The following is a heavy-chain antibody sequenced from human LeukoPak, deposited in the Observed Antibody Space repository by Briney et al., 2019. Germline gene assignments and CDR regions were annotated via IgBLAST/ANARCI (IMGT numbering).Heavy chain of an antibody. CDR2: FDPEDGET. J-gene: IGHJ4*02. CDR1: GYTLTELS. CDR3: ARDTQVYDILTGEDLDY. D-gene: IGHD3-9*01. V-gene: IGHV1-24*01. Sequence: ASVKVSCKVSGYTLTELSMHWVRQAPGKGLEWMGGFDPEDGETIYAQKFQGRVTMTEDTSTDTAYMELRSLRSDDTAVYYCARDTQVYDILTGEDLDYWGQGTLVTVSS.